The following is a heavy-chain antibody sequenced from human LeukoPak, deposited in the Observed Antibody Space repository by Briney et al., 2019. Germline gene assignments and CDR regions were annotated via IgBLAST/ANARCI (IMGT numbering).Heavy chain of an antibody. CDR2: LYGAGST. Sequence: PGGSLRLSCAASGFTFSDYYMSWVRQAPGKGLEWVSVLYGAGSTYYADSVKGRFTISRHDSQNTLFLQMNSLRAEDTAVYYCARGGTPGFSTGRIDYWGQGTLVTVSS. CDR3: ARGGTPGFSTGRIDY. D-gene: IGHD6-19*01. CDR1: GFTFSDYY. V-gene: IGHV3-53*04. J-gene: IGHJ4*02.